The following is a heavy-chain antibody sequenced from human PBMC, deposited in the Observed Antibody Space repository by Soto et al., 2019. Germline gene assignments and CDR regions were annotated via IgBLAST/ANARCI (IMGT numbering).Heavy chain of an antibody. J-gene: IGHJ5*01. CDR3: VRLVGNSWLDS. D-gene: IGHD2-15*01. CDR2: TYYRSKWYI. V-gene: IGHV6-1*01. CDR1: GDSVSSNDAT. Sequence: QVQLQQSGPGLVKTSQTLSLTCAISGDSVSSNDATWDWIRQSPSRGLEWLGRTYYRSKWYIDSAFSVKSRITINPDQSNIQLSLQLNSVTPDDTAVYSWVRLVGNSWLDSWGQGTLVTVSS.